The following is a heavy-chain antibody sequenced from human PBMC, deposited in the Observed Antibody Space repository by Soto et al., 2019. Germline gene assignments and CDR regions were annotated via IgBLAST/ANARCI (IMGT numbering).Heavy chain of an antibody. J-gene: IGHJ4*02. D-gene: IGHD3-22*01. CDR1: GFTVSSNY. CDR3: ASGEPPTYYYDSSGYYHGY. CDR2: IYSGGST. V-gene: IGHV3-66*01. Sequence: GGSPGLSCAAPGFTVSSNYMSWVRQAPGKGLEWVSVIYSGGSTYYADSVKGRFTISRDNSKNTLYLQMNSLRAEDTAVYYCASGEPPTYYYDSSGYYHGYWGQGTLVTVSS.